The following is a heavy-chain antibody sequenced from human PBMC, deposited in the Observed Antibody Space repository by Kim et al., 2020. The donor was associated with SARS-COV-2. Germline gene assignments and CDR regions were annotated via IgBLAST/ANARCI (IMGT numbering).Heavy chain of an antibody. Sequence: SETLSLTCTVSGYSISSGYYWGWIRQPPGKGLEWIGSIYHSGSTYYNPSLKSRVTISVDTSKNQFSLKLSSVTAADTAVYYCARGYSSYSWYFDLWGRGTLVTVSS. J-gene: IGHJ2*01. CDR2: IYHSGST. CDR3: ARGYSSYSWYFDL. D-gene: IGHD6-13*01. CDR1: GYSISSGYY. V-gene: IGHV4-38-2*02.